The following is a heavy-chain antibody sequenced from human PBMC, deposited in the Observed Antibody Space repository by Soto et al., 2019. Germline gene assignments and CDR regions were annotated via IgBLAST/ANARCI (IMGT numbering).Heavy chain of an antibody. Sequence: EVQLVESGGGLVKPGGSLRLSCAASGFTFSSYSMNWVRQAPGKGLEWVSSISSSSSYIYYADSVKGRFTISRDNAKNSRYLQMNSLRAEDTAVYYCARDKASSGWYVDWFDPWGQGTLVTVSS. CDR2: ISSSSSYI. J-gene: IGHJ5*02. CDR1: GFTFSSYS. CDR3: ARDKASSGWYVDWFDP. V-gene: IGHV3-21*01. D-gene: IGHD6-19*01.